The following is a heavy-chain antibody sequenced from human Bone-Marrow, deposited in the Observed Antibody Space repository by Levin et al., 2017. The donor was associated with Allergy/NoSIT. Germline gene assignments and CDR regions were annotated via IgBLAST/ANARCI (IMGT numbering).Heavy chain of an antibody. V-gene: IGHV3-74*01. CDR3: ARDGGSVASQDWYFDL. CDR1: GFTFINYY. D-gene: IGHD3-16*01. CDR2: IKIDGSTT. J-gene: IGHJ2*01. Sequence: ASVKVSCAASGFTFINYYLHWVRQPPCKGLVWVSRIKIDGSTTNYADSVKGRFTISRDNAKNTVYLEMNSLRADDTAVYYCARDGGSVASQDWYFDLWGRGTLVTVSS.